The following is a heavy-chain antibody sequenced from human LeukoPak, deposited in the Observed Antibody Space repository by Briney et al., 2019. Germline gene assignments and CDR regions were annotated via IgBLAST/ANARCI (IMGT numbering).Heavy chain of an antibody. V-gene: IGHV1-2*02. Sequence: ASVKVSCKASGYTFTGYYMHWVRQAPGQGLEWMGWINPNSGGTNYAQKFQGRVTMTRDTSISTAYMELRSLRSDDTAVYYCARMYYDILTGYYYFDYWGQGTLVTASS. CDR2: INPNSGGT. CDR3: ARMYYDILTGYYYFDY. J-gene: IGHJ4*02. D-gene: IGHD3-9*01. CDR1: GYTFTGYY.